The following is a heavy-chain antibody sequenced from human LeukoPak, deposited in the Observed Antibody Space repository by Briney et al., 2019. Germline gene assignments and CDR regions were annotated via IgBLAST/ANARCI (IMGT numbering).Heavy chain of an antibody. CDR1: GGSISSYYW. V-gene: IGHV2-5*01. J-gene: IGHJ4*02. D-gene: IGHD6-19*01. CDR2: IYWNDDK. CDR3: ARIWRYSSGWYYFDY. Sequence: TLSLTCTVSGGSISSYYWSWIRQPPGKALEWLALIYWNDDKRYSPSLKSRLTITKDTSKNQVVLTMTNMDPVDTATYYCARIWRYSSGWYYFDYWGQGPWSPSPQ.